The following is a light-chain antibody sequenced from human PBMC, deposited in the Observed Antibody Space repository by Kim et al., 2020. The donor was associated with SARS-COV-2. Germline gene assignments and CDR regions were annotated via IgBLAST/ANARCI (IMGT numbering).Light chain of an antibody. Sequence: LSPRKTTSIPCSGEKLGDKYACWYQQKPGQSPVLAIYQDSKRPSGIPERFSGSNSGNTATLTISGTQAMDEADYYCQAWDSSTWVFGGGTQLTVL. CDR1: KLGDKY. J-gene: IGLJ3*02. CDR2: QDS. CDR3: QAWDSSTWV. V-gene: IGLV3-1*01.